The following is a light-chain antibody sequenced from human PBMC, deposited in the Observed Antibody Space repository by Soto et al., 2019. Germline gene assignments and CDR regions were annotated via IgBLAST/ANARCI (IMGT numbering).Light chain of an antibody. V-gene: IGLV3-21*02. CDR2: DDT. CDR3: QVSDSSGDHQI. Sequence: SYELTQPPSVSVAPGQTARITCGGNNIGSKSVHWYQQKPGQAPVLVVYDDTDRPSGIPERFSGSNPGNTATLTITWVEAGDEADYYCQVSDSSGDHQIFGTGTKVTVL. J-gene: IGLJ1*01. CDR1: NIGSKS.